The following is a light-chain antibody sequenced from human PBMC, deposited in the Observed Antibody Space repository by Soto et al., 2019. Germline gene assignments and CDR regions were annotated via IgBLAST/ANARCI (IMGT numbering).Light chain of an antibody. CDR2: DAS. J-gene: IGKJ5*01. Sequence: EIELTQSPATLSLSPLERPKISCRASQSVSSYLAWYQQKPGQAPRLLIYDASNRATGIPARFSGSGSGTDFTLTISSLEPEDFAVYYCQQRSNWPVTFGQGTRLEIK. CDR1: QSVSSY. CDR3: QQRSNWPVT. V-gene: IGKV3-11*01.